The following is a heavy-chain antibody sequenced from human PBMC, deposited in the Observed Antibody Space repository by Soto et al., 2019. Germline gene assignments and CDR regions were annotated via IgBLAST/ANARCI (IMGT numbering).Heavy chain of an antibody. CDR2: ISSSGSTI. Sequence: EVQLVESGGGLVQPGGSLRLSCAASGFTFSSYEMNWVRQAPGKGLEWVSYISSSGSTIYYADSVKGRFTISRDNAKNSLYLQMNSLRAEDMAVYYCASKRDYYDSSGYYYGSWFDPWGQGTLVTVSS. CDR3: ASKRDYYDSSGYYYGSWFDP. CDR1: GFTFSSYE. D-gene: IGHD3-22*01. V-gene: IGHV3-48*03. J-gene: IGHJ5*02.